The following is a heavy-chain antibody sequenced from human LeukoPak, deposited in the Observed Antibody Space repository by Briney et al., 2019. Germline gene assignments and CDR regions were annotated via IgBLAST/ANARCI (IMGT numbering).Heavy chain of an antibody. D-gene: IGHD3-3*01. V-gene: IGHV3-74*01. CDR2: INSDGSST. CDR1: GFTFSSYW. J-gene: IGHJ4*02. CDR3: AKRWSGYLGDY. Sequence: GGSLRLSCAASGFTFSSYWMHWVRQAPGKGLVWVSRINSDGSSTSYADSVKGRFTISRDNSKNTLYLQMNSLRVEDTAVYYCAKRWSGYLGDYWGQGTLVTVSS.